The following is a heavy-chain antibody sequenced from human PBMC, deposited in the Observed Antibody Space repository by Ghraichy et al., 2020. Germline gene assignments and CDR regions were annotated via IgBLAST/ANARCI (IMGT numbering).Heavy chain of an antibody. V-gene: IGHV3-49*03. CDR3: TRAPGQWLLFKLDY. CDR1: GFTFGDYA. Sequence: GGSLRLSCTASGFTFGDYAMSWFRQAPGKGLEWVGFIRSKAFGWTTEYAASVKGRFTISRDDSKSIAYLQMNSLKTEDTAVYYCTRAPGQWLLFKLDYWGREPWSPSPQ. J-gene: IGHJ4*02. CDR2: IRSKAFGWTT. D-gene: IGHD3-3*01.